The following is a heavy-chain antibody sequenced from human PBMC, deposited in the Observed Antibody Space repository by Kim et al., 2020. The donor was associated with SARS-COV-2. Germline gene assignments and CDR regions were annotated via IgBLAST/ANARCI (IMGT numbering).Heavy chain of an antibody. J-gene: IGHJ6*02. V-gene: IGHV1-18*01. CDR3: ARNYFRSGGKDYYGMDV. D-gene: IGHD3-3*01. CDR2: ISAYNGNT. Sequence: ASVKVSCKASGYTFTSYGISWVRQAPGQGLEWMGWISAYNGNTNYAQKLQGRVTMTTDTSTSTAYMELRSLRSDDTAVYYCARNYFRSGGKDYYGMDVWGQGTTVTVSS. CDR1: GYTFTSYG.